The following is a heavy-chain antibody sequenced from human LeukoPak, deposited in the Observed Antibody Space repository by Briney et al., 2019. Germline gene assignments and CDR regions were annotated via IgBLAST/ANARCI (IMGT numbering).Heavy chain of an antibody. J-gene: IGHJ4*02. CDR2: IRGKTYGGTT. CDR1: GYTFGDYG. V-gene: IGHV3-49*03. Sequence: GGSLSLSCTLSGYTFGDYGMSWLREAPGKGLEGVGLIRGKTYGGTTEYAASVKGRFTISRDDSKTIAYLQMNSLKTEDRAVYYCSRNLYYSGSGSYYSDYWGEGTLVTVCS. D-gene: IGHD3-10*01. CDR3: SRNLYYSGSGSYYSDY.